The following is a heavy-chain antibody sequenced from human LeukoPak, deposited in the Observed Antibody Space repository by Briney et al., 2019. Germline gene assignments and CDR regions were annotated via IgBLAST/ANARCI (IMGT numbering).Heavy chain of an antibody. V-gene: IGHV4-30-4*08. D-gene: IGHD2-2*01. Sequence: SQTLSLTCTVSGGSISSGDYYWSWIRQPPGKGLEWIGYIYYSGSTYYNPSLKSRVTISVDTSKNQFPLKLSSVTAADTAVYYFAQYQLPNVDWFDPWGQGTLVNVSS. CDR3: AQYQLPNVDWFDP. CDR1: GGSISSGDYY. CDR2: IYYSGST. J-gene: IGHJ5*02.